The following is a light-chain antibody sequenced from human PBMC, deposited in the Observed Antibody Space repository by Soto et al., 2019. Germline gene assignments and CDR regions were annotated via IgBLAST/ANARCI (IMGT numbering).Light chain of an antibody. CDR3: QQYNKGPLS. J-gene: IGKJ3*01. CDR2: GAS. Sequence: EIVMTQSPATLSVSPGERATLSCRASQSFTSNLAWYQQKPGQAPRLLIYGASTRATGIPARFSGSGSGTEFTLTISSLQSEDFAVYYCQQYNKGPLSFGPGTKVELK. V-gene: IGKV3-15*01. CDR1: QSFTSN.